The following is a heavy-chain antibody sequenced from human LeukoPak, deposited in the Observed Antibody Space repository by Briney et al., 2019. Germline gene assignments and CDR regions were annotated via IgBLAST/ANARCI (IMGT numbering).Heavy chain of an antibody. CDR2: IFSGGNS. CDR1: GFSVSNNY. D-gene: IGHD4-17*01. CDR3: AKSRGIVTTVTTSFDY. V-gene: IGHV3-53*01. J-gene: IGHJ4*02. Sequence: GGSLRLSCAASGFSVSNNYMSWVRQAPGKGLEWVSVIFSGGNSYYADSVKGRFTISRDNSKNTLYLQMNSLRAEDTAVYYCAKSRGIVTTVTTSFDYWGQGTLVTVSS.